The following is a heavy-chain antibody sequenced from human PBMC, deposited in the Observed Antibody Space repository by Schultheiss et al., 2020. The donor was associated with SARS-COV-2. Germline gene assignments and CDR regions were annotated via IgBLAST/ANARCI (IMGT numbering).Heavy chain of an antibody. CDR1: GYTFTSYY. CDR3: ARGTGPFDY. J-gene: IGHJ4*02. CDR2: IIPIFGTA. Sequence: ALVKVSCKASGYTFTSYYMHWVRQAPGQGLEWMGGIIPIFGTANYAQKFQGRVTITRDTSASTAYMELSSLRSEDTAVYYCARGTGPFDYWGQGTLVTVSS. D-gene: IGHD3/OR15-3a*01. V-gene: IGHV1-46*01.